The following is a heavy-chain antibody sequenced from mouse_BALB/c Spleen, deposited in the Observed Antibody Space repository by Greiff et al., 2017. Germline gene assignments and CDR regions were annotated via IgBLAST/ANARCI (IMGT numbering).Heavy chain of an antibody. CDR1: GFTFSSFG. Sequence: EVQLVESGGGLVQPGGSRKLSCAASGFTFSSFGMHWVRQAPEKGLEWVAYISSGSSTIYYADTVKGRFTISRDNPKNTLFLQMTSLRSEDTAMYYCVYGSSFFAYWGQGTLVTVSA. V-gene: IGHV5-17*02. D-gene: IGHD1-1*01. J-gene: IGHJ3*01. CDR2: ISSGSSTI. CDR3: VYGSSFFAY.